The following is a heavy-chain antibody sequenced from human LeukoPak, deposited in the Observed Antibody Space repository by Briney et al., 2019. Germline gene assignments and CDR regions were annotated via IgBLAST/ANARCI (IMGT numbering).Heavy chain of an antibody. CDR2: IYYSGST. J-gene: IGHJ4*02. Sequence: SETLSLTCTVSGGSISSSSYYWGWIRQPPGQGLEWIGSIYYSGSTYYNPSLKSRVTISVDTSKNQFSLKLSSVTAADTAVYYCARRMTVTVSFDYWGQGTLVTVSS. CDR3: ARRMTVTVSFDY. V-gene: IGHV4-39*01. D-gene: IGHD4-17*01. CDR1: GGSISSSSYY.